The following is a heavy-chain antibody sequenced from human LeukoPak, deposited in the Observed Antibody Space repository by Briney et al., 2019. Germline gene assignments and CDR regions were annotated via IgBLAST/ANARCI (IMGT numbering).Heavy chain of an antibody. J-gene: IGHJ4*02. V-gene: IGHV3-11*04. CDR3: ARDLAPRSGSYQFDY. CDR1: GFTFSDYY. CDR2: ISSSGGTI. D-gene: IGHD3-10*01. Sequence: PGGSLRLSCAASGFTFSDYYMSWIRQAPGKGLEWISYISSSGGTIYYADSVKGRFTISRDIPKNSLYLQMNSLRAEDTAVYYCARDLAPRSGSYQFDYWGQGTLVTVSS.